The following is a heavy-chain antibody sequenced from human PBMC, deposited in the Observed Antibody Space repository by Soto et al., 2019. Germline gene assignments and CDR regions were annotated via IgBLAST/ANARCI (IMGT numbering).Heavy chain of an antibody. V-gene: IGHV3-23*01. Sequence: GGSLRLSCAASGFTFSTYAMSWVRQAPGKGLEWVSAISGSGGNSTFYGDSVKGRFTISRDNSKNTLYLEMSSLGAEDTAVYYCAKSDSGYDSHFDYWGQGTLVTVSS. CDR3: AKSDSGYDSHFDY. CDR2: ISGSGGNST. CDR1: GFTFSTYA. D-gene: IGHD5-12*01. J-gene: IGHJ4*02.